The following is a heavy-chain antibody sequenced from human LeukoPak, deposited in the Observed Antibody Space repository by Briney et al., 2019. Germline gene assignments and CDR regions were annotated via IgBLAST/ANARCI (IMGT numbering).Heavy chain of an antibody. Sequence: SETLSLTCTVSGYSISSGYYWSWIRPPAGKGLEWIGRISSSGSTNYNPSLKSRVTISVDTSKNQFSLKLSSVTAADTAVYFCARGPYSYDSSGAFDIWGQGTMVTVSS. D-gene: IGHD3-22*01. CDR3: ARGPYSYDSSGAFDI. CDR2: ISSSGST. CDR1: GYSISSGYY. V-gene: IGHV4-38-2*02. J-gene: IGHJ3*02.